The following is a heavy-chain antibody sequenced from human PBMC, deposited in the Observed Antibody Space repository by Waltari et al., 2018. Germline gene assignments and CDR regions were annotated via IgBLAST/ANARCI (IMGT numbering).Heavy chain of an antibody. Sequence: EVQLVESGGGLVQPGGSLRLSCAASGFTFSSYSMNWVRQAPGKGLEWVSYIISSSSTIYYADSVKGRFTISRDNAKNSLYLQMNSLRAEDTAVYYCARDLDYGGNGYFDYWGQGTLVTVSS. J-gene: IGHJ4*02. CDR1: GFTFSSYS. V-gene: IGHV3-48*04. CDR3: ARDLDYGGNGYFDY. CDR2: IISSSSTI. D-gene: IGHD4-17*01.